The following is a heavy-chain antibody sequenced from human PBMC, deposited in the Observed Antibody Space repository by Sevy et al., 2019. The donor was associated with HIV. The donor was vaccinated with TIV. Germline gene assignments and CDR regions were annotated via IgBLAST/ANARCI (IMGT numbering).Heavy chain of an antibody. CDR1: GFTFSKAW. CDR3: TTKGDFWSGYQFFEY. CDR2: IKSRADGGTT. V-gene: IGHV3-15*01. J-gene: IGHJ4*02. Sequence: GGSLRLSCAASGFTFSKAWMTWVRQAPGKGLEWVGRIKSRADGGTTDYAAPVKGRFSISRDDSKNTLYLQMNSLKIEDTAVYHCTTKGDFWSGYQFFEYWGQGTLVTVSS. D-gene: IGHD3-3*01.